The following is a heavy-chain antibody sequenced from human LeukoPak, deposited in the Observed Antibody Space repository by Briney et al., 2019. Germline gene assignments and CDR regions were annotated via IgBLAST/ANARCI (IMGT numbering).Heavy chain of an antibody. CDR1: GFTVSSNY. D-gene: IGHD3-10*01. CDR3: ARDLHGSGSLADY. J-gene: IGHJ4*02. V-gene: IGHV3-66*01. Sequence: PGGSLRLSCAASGFTVSSNYMSRVRQAPGKGLEWVSLIYSGGSTYYADSVKGRFTISRDNSKNTLYLQMNSLRAEDTAVYYCARDLHGSGSLADYRGQGTLITVSS. CDR2: IYSGGST.